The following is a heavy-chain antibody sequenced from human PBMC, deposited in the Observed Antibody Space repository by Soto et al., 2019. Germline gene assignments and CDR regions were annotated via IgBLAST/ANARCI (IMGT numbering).Heavy chain of an antibody. Sequence: GASAKVSCKASGYTFTTYGISRVRQAPGQGLEWLGWINTHNGNTNYAQNLQGRVIMTADTSTSTAYMELRSLRSDDTAIYYCTREGSAPYYYYGMDAWGQGTTVTVSS. V-gene: IGHV1-18*01. CDR1: GYTFTTYG. CDR3: TREGSAPYYYYGMDA. D-gene: IGHD3-10*01. CDR2: INTHNGNT. J-gene: IGHJ6*02.